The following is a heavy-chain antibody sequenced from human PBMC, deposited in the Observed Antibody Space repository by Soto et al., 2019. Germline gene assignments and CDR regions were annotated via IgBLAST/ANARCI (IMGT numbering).Heavy chain of an antibody. CDR1: GYTFTSYA. CDR3: ARDSLSDIVVVVAATPRYAFDI. V-gene: IGHV1-3*01. J-gene: IGHJ3*02. Sequence: ASVKVSCKASGYTFTSYAMHWVRQAPGQRLEWMGWINADNGNTKYSQKFQGRVTITRDTSASTAYMELSSLRSEDTAVYYCARDSLSDIVVVVAATPRYAFDIWGQGTMVTVSS. CDR2: INADNGNT. D-gene: IGHD2-15*01.